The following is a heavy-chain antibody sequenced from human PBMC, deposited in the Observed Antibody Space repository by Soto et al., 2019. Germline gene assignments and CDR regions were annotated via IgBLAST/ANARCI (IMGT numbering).Heavy chain of an antibody. D-gene: IGHD3-22*01. J-gene: IGHJ3*02. CDR2: ISYDGSNK. V-gene: IGHV3-30*18. CDR3: AKVYYDSSGYDAFDI. CDR1: GFTFSSYG. Sequence: PWGSLRLSCAASGFTFSSYGMHWVRQAPGKGLEWVAVISYDGSNKYYADSVKGRFTISRDNSKNTLYLQMNSLRAEDTAVYYCAKVYYDSSGYDAFDIWGQGTMVTVSS.